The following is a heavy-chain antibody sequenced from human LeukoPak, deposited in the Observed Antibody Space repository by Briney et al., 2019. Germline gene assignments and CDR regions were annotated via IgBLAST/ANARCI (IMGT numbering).Heavy chain of an antibody. Sequence: SETLSLTCTVSGGSISSYYWSWIRQPPGKGLEWIGYIYHSGSTNYNPSLKSRVTISVDTSKNQFSLKLSSVTAADTAVYYCARGAYYYDSSATWYFDYWGQGTLVTVSS. V-gene: IGHV4-59*12. CDR1: GGSISSYY. CDR2: IYHSGST. D-gene: IGHD3-22*01. J-gene: IGHJ4*02. CDR3: ARGAYYYDSSATWYFDY.